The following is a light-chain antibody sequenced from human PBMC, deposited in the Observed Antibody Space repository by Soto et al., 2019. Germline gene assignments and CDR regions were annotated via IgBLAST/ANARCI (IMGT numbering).Light chain of an antibody. CDR2: EVS. CDR3: GSYTSSVTSV. J-gene: IGLJ1*01. Sequence: QSVLTQPASVSGSPGQSITISCAGSGSDVGGYRYVSWYQQHPGKAPKLIIYEVSNRASGVSDRFSGSKSGNTASLTISGLLTEDEAVYYCGSYTSSVTSVFGTGPKVTVL. V-gene: IGLV2-14*03. CDR1: GSDVGGYRY.